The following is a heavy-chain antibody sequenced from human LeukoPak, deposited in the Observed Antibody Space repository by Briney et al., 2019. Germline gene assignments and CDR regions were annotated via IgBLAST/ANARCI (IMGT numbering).Heavy chain of an antibody. CDR1: GGSISSGSYY. CDR2: IYYSGST. Sequence: PSQTLSLTCTVSGGSISSGSYYWSWIRQPPGKGLEWIGYIYYSGSTNYNPSLKSRVTISVDTSENQFSLKLSSVTAADTAVYYCARVYSHWIYYFDYWGQGTLVTVSS. CDR3: ARVYSHWIYYFDY. D-gene: IGHD6-13*01. V-gene: IGHV4-61*01. J-gene: IGHJ4*02.